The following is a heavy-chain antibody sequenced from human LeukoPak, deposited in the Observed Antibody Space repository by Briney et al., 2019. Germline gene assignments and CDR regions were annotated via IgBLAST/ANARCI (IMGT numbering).Heavy chain of an antibody. D-gene: IGHD1-26*01. CDR2: IKQDGSET. J-gene: IGHJ4*02. CDR1: GFTFSSFW. V-gene: IGHV3-7*04. CDR3: TRDLHPSYYLPDY. Sequence: PGGSLRLSCTASGFTFSSFWMHWVRQAPGKGLEWVASIKQDGSETYYVDSVKGRFTISRDNAKNSLYLQMNSLRAEDTAVYYCTRDLHPSYYLPDYWGQGTLVTVSS.